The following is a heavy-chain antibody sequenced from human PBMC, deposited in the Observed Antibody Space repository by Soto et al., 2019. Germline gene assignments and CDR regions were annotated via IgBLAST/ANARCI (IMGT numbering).Heavy chain of an antibody. CDR2: IRSERYGGTP. V-gene: IGHV3-49*03. J-gene: IGHJ4*02. CDR1: GFTFGDYA. Sequence: PGGSLRLSCIGSGFTFGDYAMSWFRQTPGKGLECVGFIRSERYGGTPDYAASVKGRFTISRDDSKSVAYLQMNSLNSEDTGVYYCATIPRNRHGYPFECWGQGTLVTVSS. CDR3: ATIPRNRHGYPFEC. D-gene: IGHD5-18*01.